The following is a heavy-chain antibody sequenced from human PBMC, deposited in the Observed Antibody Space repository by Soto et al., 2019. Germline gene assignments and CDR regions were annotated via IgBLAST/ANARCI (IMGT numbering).Heavy chain of an antibody. Sequence: GGSLRLSCLDSGFSVAKYPMNWVGQTPGNGVELISYSSPRLDTISYADSVWGRFTISGDNARNSLSMHMSSLRDEDSALYYCAKGPHTNVGWHYYFASWGQGVPVTVSS. CDR2: SSPRLDTI. V-gene: IGHV3-48*02. J-gene: IGHJ4*02. CDR3: AKGPHTNVGWHYYFAS. D-gene: IGHD1-7*01. CDR1: GFSVAKYP.